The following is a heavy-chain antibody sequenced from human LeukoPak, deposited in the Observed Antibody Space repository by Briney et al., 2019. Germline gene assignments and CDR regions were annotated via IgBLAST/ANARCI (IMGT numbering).Heavy chain of an antibody. V-gene: IGHV3-23*01. CDR1: GFTFSSYG. CDR2: ISGSGGST. Sequence: PGGSLRLSCAASGFTFSSYGMHWVRQAPGKGLEWVSAISGSGGSTYYADSVKGRFTISRDNSKNTLYLQMNSLRAEDTAVCYCAKYRDYGGLRDAFDIWGQGTMVTVSS. CDR3: AKYRDYGGLRDAFDI. J-gene: IGHJ3*02. D-gene: IGHD4-23*01.